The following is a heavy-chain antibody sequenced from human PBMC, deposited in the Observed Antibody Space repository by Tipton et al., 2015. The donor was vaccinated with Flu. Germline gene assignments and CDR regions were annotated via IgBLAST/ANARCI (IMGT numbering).Heavy chain of an antibody. Sequence: TLSLTCTVSGDSISNYYWGWIRQPAGKGLQWIGRIYTSGSTDYNPSLKGRVTMSVDTSRNQFSLRLSSVTAADTAVYYCARSPSYSGSGIYPYYFDDWGQGTLVTVSS. V-gene: IGHV4-4*07. J-gene: IGHJ4*02. CDR3: ARSPSYSGSGIYPYYFDD. CDR2: IYTSGST. D-gene: IGHD3-10*01. CDR1: GDSISNYY.